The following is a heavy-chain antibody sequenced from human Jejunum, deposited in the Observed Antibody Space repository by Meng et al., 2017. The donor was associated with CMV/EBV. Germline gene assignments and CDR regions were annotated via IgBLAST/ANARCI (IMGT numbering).Heavy chain of an antibody. CDR1: GYGFTTDD. D-gene: IGHD5-18*01. V-gene: IGHV1-8*02. Sequence: KASGYGFTTDDINWVRQAPGQGLEWMGWMSPNSDNTGYAQRFQGRVTFTRNSSITTANMELSSLTYEDTAVYYCARLSSYSSAYGYWGQGTLVTVSS. J-gene: IGHJ4*02. CDR2: MSPNSDNT. CDR3: ARLSSYSSAYGY.